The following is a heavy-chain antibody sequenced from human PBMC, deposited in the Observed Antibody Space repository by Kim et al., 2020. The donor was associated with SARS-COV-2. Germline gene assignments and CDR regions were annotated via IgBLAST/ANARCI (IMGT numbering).Heavy chain of an antibody. CDR3: ARTIAGRPEAFDI. CDR2: IYYSGNT. J-gene: IGHJ3*02. Sequence: SETLSLTCTVSGGSISSSNYYWGWIRQPPGKGLEWIGYIYYSGNTYYNPSLKSRVTVSVDTSKNQFSLKLRSVTAADTAVYYCARTIAGRPEAFDIWGQG. CDR1: GGSISSSNYY. D-gene: IGHD6-6*01. V-gene: IGHV4-39*01.